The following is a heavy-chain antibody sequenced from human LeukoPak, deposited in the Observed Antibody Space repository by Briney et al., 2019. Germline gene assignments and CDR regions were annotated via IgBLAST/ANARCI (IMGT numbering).Heavy chain of an antibody. V-gene: IGHV1-69*04. J-gene: IGHJ4*02. CDR3: ARVLRSVKGYYFDY. D-gene: IGHD3-22*01. Sequence: SVKVSCKASGGTFSSYAISWVRQAPGQGLEWMGRIIPILGIANYAQKFQGRVTITADKSTSTAYMELSSLRSEDTAVYYCARVLRSVKGYYFDYWGQGTLVTVSS. CDR1: GGTFSSYA. CDR2: IIPILGIA.